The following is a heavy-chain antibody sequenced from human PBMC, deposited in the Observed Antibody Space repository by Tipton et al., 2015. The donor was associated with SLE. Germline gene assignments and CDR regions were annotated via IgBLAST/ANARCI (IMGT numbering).Heavy chain of an antibody. V-gene: IGHV4-34*01. CDR3: ARHRIGTNGGPFDI. J-gene: IGHJ3*02. CDR2: INHSGST. CDR1: GGSFSGYY. Sequence: TLSLTCAVYGGSFSGYYWSWIRQPPGKGLEWIGEINHSGSTNYNPSLKSRVTISVDTSKNQFSLKLSSVTAADTAVYYCARHRIGTNGGPFDIWGQGTMVAVSS. D-gene: IGHD1-26*01.